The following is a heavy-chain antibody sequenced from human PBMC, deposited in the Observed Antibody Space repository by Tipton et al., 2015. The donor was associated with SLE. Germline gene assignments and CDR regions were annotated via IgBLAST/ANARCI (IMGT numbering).Heavy chain of an antibody. V-gene: IGHV4-59*01. CDR3: AREEAARPVWYFDL. J-gene: IGHJ2*01. CDR2: IYYSGST. D-gene: IGHD6-13*01. CDR1: VGPISSYY. Sequence: TLSLTCTVSVGPISSYYWSWIRQPPGTGLEWIGYIYYSGSTNQNPSLKSRVTISVDTSKNQFSLKLSTVTAADTAVYYCAREEAARPVWYFDLWGRCTLVTVSS.